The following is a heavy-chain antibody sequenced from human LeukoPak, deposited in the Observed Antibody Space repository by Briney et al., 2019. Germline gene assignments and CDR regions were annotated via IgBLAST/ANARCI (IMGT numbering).Heavy chain of an antibody. Sequence: QPGRSLRLSCAASGFTFSSYGMHWVRQAPGKGLEWVAVIWYDGSNKYYADSVKGRFTISRDNSKNTLYLQMNSLRAEDTAVYYCARGLSIAAAGFDYWGQGTLVTVS. CDR3: ARGLSIAAAGFDY. J-gene: IGHJ4*02. CDR2: IWYDGSNK. CDR1: GFTFSSYG. V-gene: IGHV3-33*01. D-gene: IGHD6-13*01.